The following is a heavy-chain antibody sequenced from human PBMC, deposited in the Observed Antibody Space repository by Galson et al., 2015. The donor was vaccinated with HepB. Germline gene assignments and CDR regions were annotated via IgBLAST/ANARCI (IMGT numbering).Heavy chain of an antibody. V-gene: IGHV1-18*04. CDR2: ISAYNGNT. D-gene: IGHD1-26*01. Sequence: QSGAEVKKPGESLKISCKASGYTFTSYGISWVRQAPGQGLEWMGWISAYNGNTNYAQKLQGRVTMTTDTSTSTAYMELRSLRSDDTAVYYCARGSGSYYYYYGMDVWGQGTTVTVSS. CDR3: ARGSGSYYYYYGMDV. J-gene: IGHJ6*02. CDR1: GYTFTSYG.